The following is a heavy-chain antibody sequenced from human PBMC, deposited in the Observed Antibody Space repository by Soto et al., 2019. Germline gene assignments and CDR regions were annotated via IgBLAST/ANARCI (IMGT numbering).Heavy chain of an antibody. V-gene: IGHV4-4*07. CDR2: IYTTGST. CDR1: GGSISSDY. J-gene: IGHJ4*02. D-gene: IGHD6-13*01. CDR3: AKYRRTAAEGYTLDY. Sequence: SETLSLTCTVSGGSISSDYWSWVRQPAGKGLEWIGRIYTTGSTTYNPSLESRVTMSVDTSKNQFSLKLSSVNAADTAVYYCAKYRRTAAEGYTLDYWGRGTLVTVSS.